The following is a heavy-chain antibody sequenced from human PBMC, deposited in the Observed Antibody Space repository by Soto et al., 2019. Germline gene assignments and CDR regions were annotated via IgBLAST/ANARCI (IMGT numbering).Heavy chain of an antibody. CDR3: ANAMVRGVIITPGGGMDV. Sequence: QVQLVESGGGVVQPGRSLRLSCAASGFTFSSYGMHWVRQAPGKGLEWVAVISYDGSNKYYADSVKGRFTISRDNSKNTLYLQMNRLRAEDTAVYYCANAMVRGVIITPGGGMDVWGQGTTVTVSS. CDR2: ISYDGSNK. V-gene: IGHV3-30*18. D-gene: IGHD3-10*01. J-gene: IGHJ6*02. CDR1: GFTFSSYG.